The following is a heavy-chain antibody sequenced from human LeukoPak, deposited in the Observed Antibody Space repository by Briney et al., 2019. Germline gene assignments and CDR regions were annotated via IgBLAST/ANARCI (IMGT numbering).Heavy chain of an antibody. Sequence: AGGSLRRSCAASGFTFSSYAMSWVRQAPGKGLECISGFSGSGGSTYYSDSVKGRFTISRDNSKNTLYLQMNSLRAEDTAVYYCARRAGAYSHPYDYWGQGTLVTVSS. CDR1: GFTFSSYA. V-gene: IGHV3-23*01. CDR3: ARRAGAYSHPYDY. D-gene: IGHD4/OR15-4a*01. CDR2: FSGSGGST. J-gene: IGHJ4*02.